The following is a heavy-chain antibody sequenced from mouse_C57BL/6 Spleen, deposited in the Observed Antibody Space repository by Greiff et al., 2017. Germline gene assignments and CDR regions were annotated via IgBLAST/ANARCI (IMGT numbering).Heavy chain of an antibody. Sequence: EVQLVESGPGLVKPSQSLSLTCSVTGYSITSGYYWNWIRQFPGNKLEWMGYISYDGSNNYNPSLKNRISITRDTSKNQFFLKLNSVTTEDTATYYCARGGVTGPWFAYWGQGTLVTVSA. CDR1: GYSITSGYY. D-gene: IGHD2-5*01. CDR2: ISYDGSN. V-gene: IGHV3-6*01. CDR3: ARGGVTGPWFAY. J-gene: IGHJ3*01.